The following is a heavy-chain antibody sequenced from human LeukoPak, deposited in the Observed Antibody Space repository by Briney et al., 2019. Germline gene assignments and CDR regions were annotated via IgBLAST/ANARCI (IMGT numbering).Heavy chain of an antibody. CDR2: INHSGST. V-gene: IGHV4-34*01. Sequence: PSETLSLTCAVYGGSFSGYYWSWIRQPPGKGLEWIGEINHSGSTNYNPSLKSRVTISVDTSKNQFSLKLSSVTAADTAVYYCARLAVAGDFDYWGQGTLVTVSS. J-gene: IGHJ4*02. D-gene: IGHD6-19*01. CDR3: ARLAVAGDFDY. CDR1: GGSFSGYY.